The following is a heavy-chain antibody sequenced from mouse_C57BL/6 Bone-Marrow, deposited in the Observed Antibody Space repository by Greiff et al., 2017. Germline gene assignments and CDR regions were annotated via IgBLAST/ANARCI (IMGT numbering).Heavy chain of an antibody. CDR2: IYPRSGNT. D-gene: IGHD1-1*01. V-gene: IGHV1-81*01. Sequence: VHLVESGAELARPGASVKLSCKASGYTFTSYGISWVKQRTGQGLEWIGEIYPRSGNTYYNEQFKGKATLTADKSSSTAYMELRSLTSEDSAVXYCARRDYGSSYGYFDVWGTGTTVTGSS. CDR1: GYTFTSYG. J-gene: IGHJ1*03. CDR3: ARRDYGSSYGYFDV.